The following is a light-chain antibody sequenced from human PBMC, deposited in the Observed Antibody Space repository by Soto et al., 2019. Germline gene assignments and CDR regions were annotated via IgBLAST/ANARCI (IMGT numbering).Light chain of an antibody. J-gene: IGKJ1*01. Sequence: DIQMTQSPSTPSGSVGDRVTITCRASQTISSWVAWYQQKPGKAPKLLIYDASSLEGGVPSRFSGSGSGTEFTLTISSLQPDDFATYYCHQYNYYRPTFGQGTKVDI. CDR1: QTISSW. CDR3: HQYNYYRPT. V-gene: IGKV1-5*01. CDR2: DAS.